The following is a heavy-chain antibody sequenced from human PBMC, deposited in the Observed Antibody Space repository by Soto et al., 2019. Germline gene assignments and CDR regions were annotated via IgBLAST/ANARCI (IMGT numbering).Heavy chain of an antibody. Sequence: ASVKVSCKASGSTFTGYYMHWVRQAPGQGLEWMGWINPNSGGTNYAQKFQGRVTMTRDTSISTAYMELSRLRSDDTAVYYCARDLIVVVPAARPYYYGMDVWGQGTTVTVSS. CDR3: ARDLIVVVPAARPYYYGMDV. V-gene: IGHV1-2*02. CDR1: GSTFTGYY. D-gene: IGHD2-2*01. CDR2: INPNSGGT. J-gene: IGHJ6*02.